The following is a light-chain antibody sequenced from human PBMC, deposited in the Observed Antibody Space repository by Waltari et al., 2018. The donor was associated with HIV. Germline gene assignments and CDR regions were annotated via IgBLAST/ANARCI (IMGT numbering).Light chain of an antibody. Sequence: SYVVTQTPSVSVAPGQTARITCAGDDIGSESVHWYQQKQGQAPVLVVYADRDRPSGIPERFTGSNSGNTATLTITRVEAGDEADYYCQVWESGGDIVFFGGGTKLTVL. V-gene: IGLV3-21*02. CDR3: QVWESGGDIVF. CDR1: DIGSES. J-gene: IGLJ2*01. CDR2: ADR.